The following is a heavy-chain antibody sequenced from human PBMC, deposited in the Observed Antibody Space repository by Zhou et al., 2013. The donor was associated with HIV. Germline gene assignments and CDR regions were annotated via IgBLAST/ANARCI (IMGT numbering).Heavy chain of an antibody. D-gene: IGHD6-6*01. Sequence: QVQLVQSGAEVKKPGSSVKVSCKASGGTFSSYAISWVRQAPGQGLEWMGGIIPIFGTANYAQKFQGRVTITTDESTSTAYMELSSLRSEDTAVYYCARDGGHGSSSGGAFDIWGQGTMVTVSS. J-gene: IGHJ3*02. CDR2: IIPIFGTA. V-gene: IGHV1-69*05. CDR3: ARDGGHGSSSGGAFDI. CDR1: GGTFSSYA.